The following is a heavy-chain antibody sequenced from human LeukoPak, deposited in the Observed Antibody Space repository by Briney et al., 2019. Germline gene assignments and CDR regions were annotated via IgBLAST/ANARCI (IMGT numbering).Heavy chain of an antibody. CDR1: GGSISSYY. V-gene: IGHV4-59*08. J-gene: IGHJ3*02. CDR3: AKHIRSGYSSSWYAFDI. Sequence: PSETLSLTCTVSGGSISSYYWSWIRQPPGKGLEWIGYIYYSGSTNYNPSLKSRVTISVDTSKNQFSLKLSSVTAADTAVYYCAKHIRSGYSSSWYAFDIWGQGTMVTVSS. D-gene: IGHD6-13*01. CDR2: IYYSGST.